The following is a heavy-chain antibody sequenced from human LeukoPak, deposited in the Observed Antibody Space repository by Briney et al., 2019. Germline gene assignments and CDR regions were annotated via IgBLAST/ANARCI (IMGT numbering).Heavy chain of an antibody. CDR3: ARHHRTSIAAAGY. V-gene: IGHV3-33*01. D-gene: IGHD6-13*01. Sequence: GGSLRLSCAASGFTFSSYGMHWVRQAPGKGLEWVAVIWYDGSNKYYADSVKGRFTISRDNSKNTLYLQMNSLRAEDTAVYYCARHHRTSIAAAGYWGQGTLVTVSS. CDR2: IWYDGSNK. CDR1: GFTFSSYG. J-gene: IGHJ4*02.